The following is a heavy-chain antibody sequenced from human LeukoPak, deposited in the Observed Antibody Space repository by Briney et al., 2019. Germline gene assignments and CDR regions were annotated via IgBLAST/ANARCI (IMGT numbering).Heavy chain of an antibody. CDR2: ISGDGGSA. CDR1: GFTFDDYA. Sequence: GESLKISCAASGFTFDDYAMHWVRQAPGKGLEWVSLISGDGGSAYYADSVKGRFTISRDNSKNSLYLQMNSLRTEDTAFYYCVKEKAVAQFDFWGQGARVTVSS. J-gene: IGHJ4*02. V-gene: IGHV3-43*02. D-gene: IGHD6-19*01. CDR3: VKEKAVAQFDF.